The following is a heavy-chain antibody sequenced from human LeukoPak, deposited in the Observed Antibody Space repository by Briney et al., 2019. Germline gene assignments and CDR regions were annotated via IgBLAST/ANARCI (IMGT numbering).Heavy chain of an antibody. Sequence: GASVKVSCKASGYTFTRYAMNWVRQAPGQGLEWMGWINTNTGNPTYAQGFTGRFVFSLDTSVSTAFLQISSLKAEDTAVYYCARGDSYRYYYMDVWGKGTTVTVSS. V-gene: IGHV7-4-1*02. CDR3: ARGDSYRYYYMDV. D-gene: IGHD5-18*01. J-gene: IGHJ6*03. CDR2: INTNTGNP. CDR1: GYTFTRYA.